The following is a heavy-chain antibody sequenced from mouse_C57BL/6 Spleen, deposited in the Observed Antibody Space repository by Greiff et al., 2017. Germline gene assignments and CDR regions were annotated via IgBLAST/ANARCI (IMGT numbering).Heavy chain of an antibody. V-gene: IGHV1-72*01. J-gene: IGHJ4*01. CDR2: IDPNGGGT. CDR3: ARWDYGSYYYAMDY. D-gene: IGHD2-1*01. CDR1: GYTFTSYW. Sequence: QVQLQQPGAELVKPGASVKLSCKASGYTFTSYWMHWVKQRPGRGLEWIGRIDPNGGGTKYNEKFKSKATLTVDKSSSTAYMQLSSLTSEDSAVYYGARWDYGSYYYAMDYWGQGTSVTVSS.